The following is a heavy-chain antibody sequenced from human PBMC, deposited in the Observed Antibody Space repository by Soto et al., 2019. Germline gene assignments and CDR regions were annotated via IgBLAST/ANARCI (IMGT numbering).Heavy chain of an antibody. CDR3: ARYASGSSYFDS. D-gene: IGHD3-10*01. Sequence: QVKLQESGPGLVKPSGTLSLTCAVSSGFISSLNWWTWVRLPPGKGLEWIGEIYHSGSTNYNQSFKIRVTLSVDKSNNQCSLNLSSVTAADRGVYYCARYASGSSYFDSWDKGTLVTVSS. V-gene: IGHV4-4*02. CDR2: IYHSGST. CDR1: SGFISSLNW. J-gene: IGHJ4*02.